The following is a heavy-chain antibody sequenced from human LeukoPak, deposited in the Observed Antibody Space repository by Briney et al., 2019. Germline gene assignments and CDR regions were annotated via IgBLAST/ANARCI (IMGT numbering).Heavy chain of an antibody. J-gene: IGHJ6*02. Sequence: GASLRLSCAASGFTFSSDAMSWVRQAPGKGLEWVSAISGSGGSTYYADSVKGRFTISRDNSKNTLYLQMNSLRAEDTAVYYCARDLPVVPAAPYYYYGMDVWGQGTTVTVSS. CDR2: ISGSGGST. V-gene: IGHV3-23*01. CDR1: GFTFSSDA. CDR3: ARDLPVVPAAPYYYYGMDV. D-gene: IGHD2-2*01.